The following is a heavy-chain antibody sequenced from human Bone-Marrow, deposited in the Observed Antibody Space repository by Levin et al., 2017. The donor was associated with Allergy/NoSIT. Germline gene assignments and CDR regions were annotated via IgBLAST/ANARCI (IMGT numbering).Heavy chain of an antibody. CDR1: LYIFIYEY. Sequence: ASVKVSCKSSLYIFIYEYMHWVRQAPGQGLEWMGWIFPNTGATNDAEHFQGRVTMTRDTATSTAYMELSSLTSDDTAVYYCASFSGTTGARAFDIWGQGTVVTVSS. CDR3: ASFSGTTGARAFDI. J-gene: IGHJ3*02. D-gene: IGHD1-7*01. CDR2: IFPNTGAT. V-gene: IGHV1-2*02.